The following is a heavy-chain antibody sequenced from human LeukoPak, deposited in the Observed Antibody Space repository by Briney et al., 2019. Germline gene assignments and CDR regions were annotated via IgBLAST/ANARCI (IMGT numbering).Heavy chain of an antibody. CDR3: ARASPYSSSSGVNY. V-gene: IGHV4-34*01. CDR1: GGSFSGYY. CDR2: INHSGST. Sequence: SETLSLTCAVFGGSFSGYYWNWIRQPPGKGLEWIGEINHSGSTNYNTSLKSRVSISVDTSKNQVSLKLSSVTAADTAVYHCARASPYSSSSGVNYWGQGTLVTVSS. D-gene: IGHD6-6*01. J-gene: IGHJ4*02.